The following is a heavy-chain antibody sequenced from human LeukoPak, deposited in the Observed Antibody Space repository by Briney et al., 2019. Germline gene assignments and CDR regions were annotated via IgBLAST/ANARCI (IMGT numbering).Heavy chain of an antibody. V-gene: IGHV7-4-1*02. CDR3: ARSYDSSGLIY. CDR1: GYTFTGYY. Sequence: ASVKVSCKASGYTFTGYYMHWVRQAPGQGLEWMGWINTNTGNPTYAQGFTGRFVFSLDTSVSTAYLQISSLKAEDTAVYYCARSYDSSGLIYWGQGTLVTVSS. CDR2: INTNTGNP. D-gene: IGHD3-22*01. J-gene: IGHJ4*02.